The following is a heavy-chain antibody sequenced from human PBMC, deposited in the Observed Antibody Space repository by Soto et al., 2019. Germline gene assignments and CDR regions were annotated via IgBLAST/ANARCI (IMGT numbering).Heavy chain of an antibody. CDR2: IYYSGST. CDR3: ATIPATTILTDY. D-gene: IGHD2-2*02. J-gene: IGHJ4*02. CDR1: GGSISRSSYY. V-gene: IGHV4-39*01. Sequence: PSETLSLTCIVSGGSISRSSYYWGWIRQPPGKGLEWIGSIYYSGSTYYNPSLKSRVTISVDTSKNQFSLRLSSVTAADTAVYYCATIPATTILTDYWGQGTLVTVSS.